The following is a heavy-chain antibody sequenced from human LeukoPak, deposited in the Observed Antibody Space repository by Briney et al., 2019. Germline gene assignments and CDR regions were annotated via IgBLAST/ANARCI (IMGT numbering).Heavy chain of an antibody. CDR1: GFTFSDAW. V-gene: IGHV3-43*02. CDR2: ISGDGGTT. Sequence: GGSLRLSCAASGFTFSDAWMSWVRQAPGKGLEWVSLISGDGGTTYYTDSVKGRFIISRDNSKNSLYLQMSSLRTEDTALYYCAKFSSWYSAFDIWGQGTMVTVSS. CDR3: AKFSSWYSAFDI. J-gene: IGHJ3*02. D-gene: IGHD6-13*01.